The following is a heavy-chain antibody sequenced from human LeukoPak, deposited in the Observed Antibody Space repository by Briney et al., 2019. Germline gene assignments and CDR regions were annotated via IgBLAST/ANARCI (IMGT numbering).Heavy chain of an antibody. Sequence: SETLSLTCAVSGGSISSSNWWSWVRQPPGKGLEWIGEIYHSGSTTYNPSLKSRVTISVDKSKNQFSLKLSSVTAADTAVYYCARDRRYSDSSGYIRGFDYWGQGTLVTVSS. V-gene: IGHV4-4*02. D-gene: IGHD3-22*01. CDR2: IYHSGST. CDR3: ARDRRYSDSSGYIRGFDY. CDR1: GGSISSSNW. J-gene: IGHJ4*02.